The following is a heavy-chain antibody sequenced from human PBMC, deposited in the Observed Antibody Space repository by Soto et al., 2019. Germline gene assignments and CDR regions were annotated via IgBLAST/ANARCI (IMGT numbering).Heavy chain of an antibody. J-gene: IGHJ6*02. D-gene: IGHD2-21*02. CDR3: ARGGYIVVVTAIPNYYGMDV. V-gene: IGHV1-18*01. CDR1: GYTFTSYG. CDR2: ISAYNGNT. Sequence: QVQLVQSGAEVKKPGASVKVSCKASGYTFTSYGISWVRQAPGQGLEWMGWISAYNGNTNYAQKLQGRVTRTTDTSTSTAYMELRSLRSDDTAVYYCARGGYIVVVTAIPNYYGMDVWGQGTTVTVSS.